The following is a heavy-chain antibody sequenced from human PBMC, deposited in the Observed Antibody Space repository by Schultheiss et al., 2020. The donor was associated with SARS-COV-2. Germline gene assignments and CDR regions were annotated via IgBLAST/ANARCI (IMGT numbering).Heavy chain of an antibody. Sequence: GGSLRLSCAASGFTFSDYYMSWIRQAPGKGLEWVSYISSSGSTIYYADSVKGRFTISRDNSKNSLYLQMNSLRAEDTAVYYCARRGYDFWSGYYFFDYWGQGTLVTVSS. CDR2: ISSSGSTI. D-gene: IGHD3-3*01. V-gene: IGHV3-11*04. CDR3: ARRGYDFWSGYYFFDY. CDR1: GFTFSDYY. J-gene: IGHJ4*02.